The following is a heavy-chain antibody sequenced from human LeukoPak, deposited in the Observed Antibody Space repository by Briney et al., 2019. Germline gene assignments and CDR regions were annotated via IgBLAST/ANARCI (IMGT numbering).Heavy chain of an antibody. Sequence: PGGSLRLSCAASGFTFSNYSMNWVRQALGKGLEWVSSISSSSSYLFFADSVKGRFTISRDNAKNSLYLQMNSLRAEDTAVYYCARVYGDFATSDYWGQGTLVTVSS. D-gene: IGHD4-17*01. V-gene: IGHV3-21*01. CDR2: ISSSSSYL. CDR1: GFTFSNYS. J-gene: IGHJ4*02. CDR3: ARVYGDFATSDY.